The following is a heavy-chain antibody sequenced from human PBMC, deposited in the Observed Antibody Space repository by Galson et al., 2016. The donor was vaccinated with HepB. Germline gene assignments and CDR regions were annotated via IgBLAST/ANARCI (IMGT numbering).Heavy chain of an antibody. V-gene: IGHV3-7*03. Sequence: SLRLSCAASGFTFTDYWMSWVRQAPGKGLEWVASIKPDGSEKYHVDSVKGRFTISRDNAKNSLYLQLNSLRAEDTAVYYCARDKRLWLVWGQGTLVTVSS. J-gene: IGHJ4*02. CDR2: IKPDGSEK. CDR3: ARDKRLWLV. D-gene: IGHD5-18*01. CDR1: GFTFTDYW.